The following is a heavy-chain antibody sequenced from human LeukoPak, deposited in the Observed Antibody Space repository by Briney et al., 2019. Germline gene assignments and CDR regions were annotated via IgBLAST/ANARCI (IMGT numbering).Heavy chain of an antibody. D-gene: IGHD6-19*01. J-gene: IGHJ2*01. CDR1: GYSFTSYW. V-gene: IGHV5-10-1*01. CDR2: IDPSDSYT. Sequence: GESLQISCKGPGYSFTSYWISWVRQMPGKGLEWMGRIDPSDSYTNYSPSFQGHVTISADKSISTAYLQWSSLKASDTAMYYCARHDGWLSHYWYFDLWGRGTLVTVSS. CDR3: ARHDGWLSHYWYFDL.